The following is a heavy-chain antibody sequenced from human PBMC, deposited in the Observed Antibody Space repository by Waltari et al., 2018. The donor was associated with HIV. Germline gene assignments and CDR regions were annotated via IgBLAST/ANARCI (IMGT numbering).Heavy chain of an antibody. Sequence: ELQLVESGGGLVQPGRSLRLTCRASGFTLDDFAVTWVRQAPGKGLEWVGSLRNKPYGGTTEFAASVKGRFTISRDESKSIAFLQMNSLKAEDTAVYYCARDRDDGLDVWGQGTTVIVS. CDR3: ARDRDDGLDV. CDR2: LRNKPYGGTT. J-gene: IGHJ6*02. CDR1: GFTLDDFA. V-gene: IGHV3-49*04.